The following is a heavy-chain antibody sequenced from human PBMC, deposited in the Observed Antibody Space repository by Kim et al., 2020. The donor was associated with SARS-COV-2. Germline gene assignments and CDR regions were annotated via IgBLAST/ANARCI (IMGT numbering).Heavy chain of an antibody. Sequence: SVKVSCKASGGTFSSYAISWVRQAPGQGLEWMGWIIPIFGTANYAKKFQGRVTITADDSTSTAYMELSRLRSEDTAVYYCARGGSSSWYPSHAFDIWGQGTMVTVSS. CDR2: IIPIFGTA. CDR1: GGTFSSYA. J-gene: IGHJ3*02. CDR3: ARGGSSSWYPSHAFDI. D-gene: IGHD6-13*01. V-gene: IGHV1-69*13.